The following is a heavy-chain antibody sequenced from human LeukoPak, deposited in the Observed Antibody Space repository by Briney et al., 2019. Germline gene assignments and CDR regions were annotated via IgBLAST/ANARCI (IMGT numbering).Heavy chain of an antibody. CDR2: ISGSGGST. CDR1: GFTFSSYA. J-gene: IGHJ4*02. D-gene: IGHD4-23*01. Sequence: GGSLRLSCAASGFTFSSYAMSWVRQAPGKGLEWVSAISGSGGSTYYADSVKGRFTISRDNSKNTLYLQMNSLKTGDTAVYYCVTDSYTVVTPGVGCWGQGALVTVSS. CDR3: VTDSYTVVTPGVGC. V-gene: IGHV3-23*01.